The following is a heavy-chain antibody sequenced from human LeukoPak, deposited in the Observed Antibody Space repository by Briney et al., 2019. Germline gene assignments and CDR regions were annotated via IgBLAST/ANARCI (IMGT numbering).Heavy chain of an antibody. D-gene: IGHD2/OR15-2a*01. CDR3: ASVMLRGPFDY. Sequence: GASVKVSCKASGYTFTSYDINWVRQATGQGLEWMGWMNPNSGNTGYAQKFQGRVTMTRDTSISTAYMELSRLRSDDTAVYYCASVMLRGPFDYWGQGTLVTVSS. V-gene: IGHV1-8*02. CDR1: GYTFTSYD. CDR2: MNPNSGNT. J-gene: IGHJ4*02.